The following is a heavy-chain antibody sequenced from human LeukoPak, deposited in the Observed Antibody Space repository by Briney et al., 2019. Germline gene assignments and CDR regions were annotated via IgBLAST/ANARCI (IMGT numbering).Heavy chain of an antibody. D-gene: IGHD6-13*01. CDR1: GGSISSYY. CDR3: ARDSSPYYYYYMDV. J-gene: IGHJ6*03. V-gene: IGHV4-59*01. Sequence: KPSETLSLTCTVSGGSISSYYWSWVRQPPGKGLEWVGYSYYSGSTNYNPSLRSRVTISVYTSKNQFSLKLSSVTAADTAVYYCARDSSPYYYYYMDVWGKGTTVTVSS. CDR2: SYYSGST.